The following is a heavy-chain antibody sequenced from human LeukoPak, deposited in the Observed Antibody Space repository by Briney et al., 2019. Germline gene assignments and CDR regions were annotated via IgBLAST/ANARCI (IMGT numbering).Heavy chain of an antibody. Sequence: GESLKISCKGSGYSFTSYWIGWVRQMPGKGLAWMGIIYPGDSDTRYSPSFQGQVTISADKSISTAYLQWSSLKASDTAMYYCARHVEDYGSGSYYSDYWGQGTLVTVSS. CDR1: GYSFTSYW. CDR3: ARHVEDYGSGSYYSDY. D-gene: IGHD3-10*01. V-gene: IGHV5-51*01. J-gene: IGHJ4*02. CDR2: IYPGDSDT.